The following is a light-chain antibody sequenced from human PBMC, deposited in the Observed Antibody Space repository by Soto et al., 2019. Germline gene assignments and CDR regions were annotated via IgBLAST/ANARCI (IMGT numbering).Light chain of an antibody. CDR1: QSVLYNSNNKNY. V-gene: IGKV4-1*01. J-gene: IGKJ1*01. CDR2: WAS. CDR3: QQHYSSPGT. Sequence: DIVMTQSPDSLAVSLGERATINCKTSQSVLYNSNNKNYLTWYQQKPGQPPKLLIYWASTRESGVPDRFSGSGSGTDFTLTISSLQAEDVAVYYCQQHYSSPGTFGQGTKVEIK.